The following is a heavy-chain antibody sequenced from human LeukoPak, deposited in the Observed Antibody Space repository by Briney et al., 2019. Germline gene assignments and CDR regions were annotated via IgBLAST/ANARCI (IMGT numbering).Heavy chain of an antibody. D-gene: IGHD6-13*01. V-gene: IGHV3-9*01. Sequence: PGRSLRLSCAASGFTFDDYATHWVRQAPGKGLEWVSGISWNSGSIGYADSVKGRFSISRDNAKNSLYLQMNSLRAEDTALYYCAKDIGIAGDYWGQGTLVTVSS. CDR3: AKDIGIAGDY. CDR1: GFTFDDYA. J-gene: IGHJ4*02. CDR2: ISWNSGSI.